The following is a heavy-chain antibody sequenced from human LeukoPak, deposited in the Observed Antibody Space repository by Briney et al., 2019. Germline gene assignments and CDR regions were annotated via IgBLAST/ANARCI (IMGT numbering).Heavy chain of an antibody. Sequence: GGSLRLSCAPSGFTFSSYAMHWVRQAPGKGWEGVAVISYDGNNKFYADSVKGRFTISRHISQSTLYLQMNSLEAEDTAVYYCARGPDYGDYTHYFDFWGQGTLVTVSS. D-gene: IGHD4-17*01. CDR2: ISYDGNNK. V-gene: IGHV3-30*04. CDR3: ARGPDYGDYTHYFDF. CDR1: GFTFSSYA. J-gene: IGHJ4*02.